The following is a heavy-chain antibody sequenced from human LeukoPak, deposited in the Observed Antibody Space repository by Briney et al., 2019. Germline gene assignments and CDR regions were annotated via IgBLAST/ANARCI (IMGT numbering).Heavy chain of an antibody. D-gene: IGHD3-3*01. V-gene: IGHV3-23*01. J-gene: IGHJ6*03. CDR2: ISGSGGST. Sequence: PGGSLRLSCAASGFTFSSYAMSWVRQAPGKGLEWVSAISGSGGSTYYADSVKGRFTISRDNSKNTLYLQMNSLRAEDTAVYYCAKDGASEGNYDFWSGPRLYMDVWGKGTTVTVSS. CDR1: GFTFSSYA. CDR3: AKDGASEGNYDFWSGPRLYMDV.